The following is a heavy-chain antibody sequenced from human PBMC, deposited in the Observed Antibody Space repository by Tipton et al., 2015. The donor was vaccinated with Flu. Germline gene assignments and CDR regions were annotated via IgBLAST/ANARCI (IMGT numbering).Heavy chain of an antibody. CDR2: IYYSGDT. Sequence: TLSLTCTVSSGSVSSGGYSWSWIRQTPGKGLEWIGYIYYSGDTNYNPSLKSRVTISVDTAKNQFSLKLSSVTAADTAVYYCARDNLGGAFDYWGQGTLVTVAS. V-gene: IGHV4-61*08. CDR3: ARDNLGGAFDY. D-gene: IGHD1-14*01. J-gene: IGHJ4*02. CDR1: SGSVSSGGYS.